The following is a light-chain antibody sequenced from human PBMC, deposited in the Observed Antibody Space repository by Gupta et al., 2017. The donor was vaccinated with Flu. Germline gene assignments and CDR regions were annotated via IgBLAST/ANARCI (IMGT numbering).Light chain of an antibody. CDR2: DVH. Sequence: QSALTQPASVSGSPGQSITISCTGSSSDVGIYNYVYWYQQYPGKAPKVMIYDVHNRPAGVSNRFSGSKSGNTASLTISGHQADDEANYYCSSYTNTSTLVFGSGTKVTVL. CDR1: SSDVGIYNY. J-gene: IGLJ1*01. V-gene: IGLV2-14*03. CDR3: SSYTNTSTLV.